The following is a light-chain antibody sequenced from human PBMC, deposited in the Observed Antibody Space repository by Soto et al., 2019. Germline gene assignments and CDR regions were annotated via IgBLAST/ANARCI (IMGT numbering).Light chain of an antibody. CDR3: QHYNSDPWT. CDR2: DAS. V-gene: IGKV1-5*01. CDR1: QTIRRW. Sequence: DIEMTQSPSTLSASVGDRVTITRRASQTIRRWLAWYQQRPGKAPKVLIYDASTLESGVPARFSGSGSETEFTLTISSLQPEDSATYYCQHYNSDPWTFGQGTKVDIK. J-gene: IGKJ1*01.